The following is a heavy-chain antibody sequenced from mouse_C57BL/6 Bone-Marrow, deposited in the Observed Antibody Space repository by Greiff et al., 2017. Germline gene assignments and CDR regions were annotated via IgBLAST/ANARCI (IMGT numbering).Heavy chain of an antibody. D-gene: IGHD2-5*01. CDR1: GFTFSDYY. V-gene: IGHV5-12*01. J-gene: IGHJ3*01. CDR3: ARPAYYSNWDWFAY. CDR2: ISNGGGST. Sequence: DVMLVESGGGLVQPGGSLKLSCAASGFTFSDYYMYWVRQTPEKRLEWVAYISNGGGSTYYPDTVKGRFTISRDNAKNTLYLQMSRLKSEDTAMYYCARPAYYSNWDWFAYWGQGTLVTVSA.